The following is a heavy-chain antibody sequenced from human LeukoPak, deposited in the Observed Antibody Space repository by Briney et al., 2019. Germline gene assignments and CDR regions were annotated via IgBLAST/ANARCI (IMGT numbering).Heavy chain of an antibody. CDR1: GFTFSSYA. D-gene: IGHD3-16*02. Sequence: PGGSLRLSCAASGFTFSSYAMSWVRRAPGKGLEWVSAISGSGGSTYYADSVKGRFTISRDNSKNTLYLQMNSLRAEDTAVYYCAKDKGYYDYVWGSYRYTTHYFDYWGQGTLVTVSS. CDR3: AKDKGYYDYVWGSYRYTTHYFDY. CDR2: ISGSGGST. J-gene: IGHJ4*02. V-gene: IGHV3-23*01.